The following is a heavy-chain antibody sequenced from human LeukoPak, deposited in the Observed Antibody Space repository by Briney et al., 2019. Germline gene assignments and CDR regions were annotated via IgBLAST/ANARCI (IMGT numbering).Heavy chain of an antibody. CDR1: GVSINDYY. Sequence: SETLSLTCSVSGVSINDYYWTWIRQPAGKGLEWIGQIYPSESPKYNPSLESRVTMSVDTSKKQFSVQLTFVTVADTGVYYCARRASTTGWSFDSWGQGTQVTVFS. CDR2: IYPSESP. J-gene: IGHJ4*02. V-gene: IGHV4-4*07. CDR3: ARRASTTGWSFDS. D-gene: IGHD2/OR15-2a*01.